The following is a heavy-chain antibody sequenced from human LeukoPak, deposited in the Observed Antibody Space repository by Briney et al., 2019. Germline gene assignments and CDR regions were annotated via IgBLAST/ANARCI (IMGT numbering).Heavy chain of an antibody. CDR3: ARDSPGLIWAVAAFDY. Sequence: ASVKVSCKASGYTFNDYYIHWVRQAPGQGLEWMGWIDPNSGGTNYAQRFQGRVTMTRDTSISTAYMELSSLRSEDTAVYYCARDSPGLIWAVAAFDYWGQGTLVTVSS. J-gene: IGHJ4*02. D-gene: IGHD6-19*01. V-gene: IGHV1-2*02. CDR2: IDPNSGGT. CDR1: GYTFNDYY.